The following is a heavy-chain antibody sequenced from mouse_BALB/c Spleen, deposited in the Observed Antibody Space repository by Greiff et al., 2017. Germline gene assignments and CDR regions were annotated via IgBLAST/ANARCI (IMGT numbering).Heavy chain of an antibody. Sequence: QVQLQQSGAELVMPGASVKMSCKASGYTFTDYWMHWVKQRPGQGLEWIGAIDTSDSYTSYNQKFKGKATLTVDESSSTAYMQLSSLTSEDSAVYYCARAHYYGSSFYYAMDYWGQGTSVTVSS. CDR2: IDTSDSYT. CDR1: GYTFTDYW. D-gene: IGHD1-1*01. J-gene: IGHJ4*01. CDR3: ARAHYYGSSFYYAMDY. V-gene: IGHV1-69*01.